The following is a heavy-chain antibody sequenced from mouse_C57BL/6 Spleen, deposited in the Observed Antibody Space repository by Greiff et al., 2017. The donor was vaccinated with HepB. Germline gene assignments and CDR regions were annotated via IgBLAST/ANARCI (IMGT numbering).Heavy chain of an antibody. Sequence: VQLQQSGPELVKPGASVKISCKASGYSFTDYNMNWVKQSNGKSLEWIGVINPNYGTTSYNRKFKGKATLTVDQSSSTAYMQLNSLTSEDSAVYYCARSGFYYYGSRVSGYAMDYWGQGTSVTVSS. D-gene: IGHD1-1*01. CDR1: GYSFTDYN. CDR3: ARSGFYYYGSRVSGYAMDY. V-gene: IGHV1-39*01. J-gene: IGHJ4*01. CDR2: INPNYGTT.